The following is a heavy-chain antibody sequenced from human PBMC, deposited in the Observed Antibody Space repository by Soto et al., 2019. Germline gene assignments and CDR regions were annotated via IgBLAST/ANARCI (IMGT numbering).Heavy chain of an antibody. Sequence: QVQLQESGPGLVKPSETLSLTCAVYGGSISSNKWWSWVRQPPGKGLEWIGEIYHSGSTNYNPSLKCRVTISLDKSKIQFSLKLTSVTAADSAVYYCARDDHIVVVPTSLGAMDVWGQGTTVTVSS. CDR1: GGSISSNKW. CDR2: IYHSGST. V-gene: IGHV4-4*02. CDR3: ARDDHIVVVPTSLGAMDV. J-gene: IGHJ6*02. D-gene: IGHD2-2*01.